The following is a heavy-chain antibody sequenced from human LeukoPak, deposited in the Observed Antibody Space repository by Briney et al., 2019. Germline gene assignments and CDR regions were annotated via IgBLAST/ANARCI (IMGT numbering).Heavy chain of an antibody. CDR2: ISYDEKNK. D-gene: IGHD5-24*01. J-gene: IGHJ4*02. CDR3: ARGRDGHNYYYLLY. Sequence: GGSLRLTCAASGFIFRSYAIHWVRQAPGKGLEWVAVISYDEKNKYYADSVKGRFTISRDNSRNTLYLQMNSLRAEDTAVYYCARGRDGHNYYYLLYWGQETLVTVSS. CDR1: GFIFRSYA. V-gene: IGHV3-30*04.